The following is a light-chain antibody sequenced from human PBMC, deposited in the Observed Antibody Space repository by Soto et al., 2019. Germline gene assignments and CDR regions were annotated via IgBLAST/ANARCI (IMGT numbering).Light chain of an antibody. CDR2: DAS. Sequence: EIVLTQSPATLSLSPGERATLSCRASQSVSTYLAWYQQKPGQAPRLLIYDASKRATGIPARFSGSGSGTDFTLTISSLEPEDFAVYYCQQRSNWPPALTFGGGTKVEIK. J-gene: IGKJ4*01. V-gene: IGKV3-11*01. CDR1: QSVSTY. CDR3: QQRSNWPPALT.